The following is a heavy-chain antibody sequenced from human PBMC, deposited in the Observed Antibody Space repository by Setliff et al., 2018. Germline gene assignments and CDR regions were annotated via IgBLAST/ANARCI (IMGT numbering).Heavy chain of an antibody. V-gene: IGHV3-15*01. Sequence: GGSLRLSCAASGFTFSSYWMAWVRQAPGKGLEWVGRIKSKTDGGTTDYAAPVKGRFTISRDDSKNTLYLQMNSLKTEDTAVYYCISLWLGYYGLDVWGQGTTVTVSS. J-gene: IGHJ6*02. D-gene: IGHD5-18*01. CDR1: GFTFSSYW. CDR2: IKSKTDGGTT. CDR3: ISLWLGYYGLDV.